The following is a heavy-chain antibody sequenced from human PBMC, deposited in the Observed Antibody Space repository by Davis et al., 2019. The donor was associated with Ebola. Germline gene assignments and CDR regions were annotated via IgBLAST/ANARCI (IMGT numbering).Heavy chain of an antibody. CDR1: GGSFSGYY. V-gene: IGHV4-34*01. D-gene: IGHD2-2*01. CDR2: INHSGST. Sequence: MPSETLSLTCAVYGGSFSGYYWSWIRQPPGKGLEWIGEINHSGSTNYNPSLKSRVTISVDTSKNQFSLKLNSVTAADTAVYYCARGRGADIVLVPAANWYGMDVWGQGTTVTVSS. J-gene: IGHJ6*02. CDR3: ARGRGADIVLVPAANWYGMDV.